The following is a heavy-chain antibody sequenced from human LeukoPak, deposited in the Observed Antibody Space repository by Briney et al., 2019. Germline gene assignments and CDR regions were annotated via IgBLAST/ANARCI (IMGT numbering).Heavy chain of an antibody. V-gene: IGHV3-30*18. Sequence: GRSLRLSCAASGFTFSSYGMHWVRQAPGKGLEWVAVISYDGSNKYYADSLKGRFTISRDNFKNTLYLQMNSLRAEDTAVYYCAKPDWDYGDYRDYWGQGTLVTVSS. CDR2: ISYDGSNK. D-gene: IGHD4-17*01. J-gene: IGHJ4*02. CDR1: GFTFSSYG. CDR3: AKPDWDYGDYRDY.